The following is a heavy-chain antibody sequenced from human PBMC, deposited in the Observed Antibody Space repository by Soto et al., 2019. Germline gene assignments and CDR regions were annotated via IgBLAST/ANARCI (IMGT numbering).Heavy chain of an antibody. CDR2: VYNSGST. CDR1: GGSISSNY. J-gene: IGHJ4*02. D-gene: IGHD6-13*01. CDR3: ARYRREAVAGYTLDN. Sequence: SETLSLTCTVSGGSISSNYWTWIRQPPGKGLEWIGYVYNSGSTNYNPSLKSRVTISEDTSKSQFSLKVNSMTAADTAVHYCARYRREAVAGYTLDNWGQGILVTVSS. V-gene: IGHV4-59*01.